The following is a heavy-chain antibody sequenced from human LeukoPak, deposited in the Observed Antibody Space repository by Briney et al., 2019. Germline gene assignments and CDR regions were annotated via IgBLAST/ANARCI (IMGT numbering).Heavy chain of an antibody. D-gene: IGHD6-19*01. CDR1: GYTFTSYG. CDR3: ARTNSSGWYYFDY. V-gene: IGHV1-18*01. Sequence: GASVKVSCKASGYTFTSYGISWVRQAPGQGLEWMGWISAYNGNTNYAQKLQGGVTITADESTSTAYMELSSLRSEDTAVYYCARTNSSGWYYFDYWGQGTLVTVSS. CDR2: ISAYNGNT. J-gene: IGHJ4*02.